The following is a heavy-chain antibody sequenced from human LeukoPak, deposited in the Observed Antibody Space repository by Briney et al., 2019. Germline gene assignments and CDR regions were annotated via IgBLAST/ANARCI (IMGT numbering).Heavy chain of an antibody. CDR1: GSTFTSYA. CDR2: ISNSGSST. CDR3: VNTMVRGSYNMDV. J-gene: IGHJ6*02. V-gene: IGHV3-23*01. D-gene: IGHD3-10*01. Sequence: GGSLRLSCAASGSTFTSYAMTWVRQAPGKGLEWASGISNSGSSTYYADSVKGRFTISRDNSKNTLYLQLSSLRAEDTAVYYCVNTMVRGSYNMDVWGQGTTVTVSS.